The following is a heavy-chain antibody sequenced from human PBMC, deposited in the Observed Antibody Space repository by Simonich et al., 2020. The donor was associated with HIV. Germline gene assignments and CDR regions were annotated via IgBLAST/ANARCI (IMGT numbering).Heavy chain of an antibody. V-gene: IGHV4-34*01. Sequence: QVPLQQWGAGLLKPSETLSLTCAVYGGYFSGYYWRGIRQPPGKGLEWSGEINHSGHPNYNPSRKGRVTITLATSKNQFSPKLSAVTAADTAVYYCARHSASYDSSGRRYFDLWGRGTLVTVFS. CDR3: ARHSASYDSSGRRYFDL. D-gene: IGHD3-22*01. J-gene: IGHJ2*01. CDR2: INHSGHP. CDR1: GGYFSGYY.